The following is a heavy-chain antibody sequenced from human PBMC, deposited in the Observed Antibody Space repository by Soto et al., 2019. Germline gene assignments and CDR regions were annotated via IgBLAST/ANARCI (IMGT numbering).Heavy chain of an antibody. CDR3: ARGEGSYYYYYYGMDV. J-gene: IGHJ6*02. D-gene: IGHD1-26*01. CDR1: GGSISTTYW. CDR2: IYHSGST. Sequence: TLSLTCTVSGGSISTTYWWTWVRQPPGKGLEWIGEIYHSGSTNYKPSLKSRVTISLDKSKNQFSLNLSSVTAADTAVYYCARGEGSYYYYYYGMDVWGQGTTVTVSS. V-gene: IGHV4-4*02.